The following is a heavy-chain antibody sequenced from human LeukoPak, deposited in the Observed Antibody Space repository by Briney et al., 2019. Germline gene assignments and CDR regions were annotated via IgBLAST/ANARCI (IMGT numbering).Heavy chain of an antibody. CDR2: IIPIFGTA. V-gene: IGHV1-69*13. CDR1: GCTFSSYA. CDR3: ARGSVFVGAMARYYYYYMDV. J-gene: IGHJ6*03. D-gene: IGHD1-26*01. Sequence: ASVKVSCKASGCTFSSYAISWVRQAPGQGLEWMGGIIPIFGTANYAQKFQGRVTITADESTSTAYMELSSLRSEDTAVYYCARGSVFVGAMARYYYYYMDVWGKGTTVTVSS.